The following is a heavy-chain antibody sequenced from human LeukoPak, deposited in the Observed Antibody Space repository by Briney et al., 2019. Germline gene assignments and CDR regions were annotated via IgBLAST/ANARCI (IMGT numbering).Heavy chain of an antibody. CDR1: GYTFTSYG. CDR2: ISAYNGNT. D-gene: IGHD3-9*01. V-gene: IGHV1-18*04. J-gene: IGHJ4*02. CDR3: AREDYDILTGYYFFDY. Sequence: ASVEVSCKASGYTFTSYGISWVRQAPGQGLEWMGWISAYNGNTNYAQKLQGRVTMTTDTSTSTAYMELRSLRSDDTAVYYCAREDYDILTGYYFFDYWGQGTLVTVSS.